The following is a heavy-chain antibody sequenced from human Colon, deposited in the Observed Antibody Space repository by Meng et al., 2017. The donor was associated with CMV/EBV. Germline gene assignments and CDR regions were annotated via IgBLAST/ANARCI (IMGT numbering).Heavy chain of an antibody. D-gene: IGHD2-15*01. V-gene: IGHV2-5*02. CDR3: THSIVVVVAATGWFDP. CDR1: GFSLSTSGVG. Sequence: QITVKESGPTMVKPTQTLTLTCTFSGFSLSTSGVGVGWIRQPPGKALEWLALIYWDDDKRYSPSLKSRLTITKDTSRNQVVLRMTNMEPVDTATYYSTHSIVVVVAATGWFDPWGQGTLVTVSS. CDR2: IYWDDDK. J-gene: IGHJ5*02.